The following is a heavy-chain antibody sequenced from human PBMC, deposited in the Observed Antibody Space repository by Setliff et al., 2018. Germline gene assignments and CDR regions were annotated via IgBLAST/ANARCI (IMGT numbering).Heavy chain of an antibody. J-gene: IGHJ4*02. CDR1: GFSISSGYY. V-gene: IGHV4-38-2*01. CDR3: ARTGTYRYFDS. D-gene: IGHD1-7*01. CDR2: INYSGIT. Sequence: SETLSLTCAVSGFSISSGYYWGWIRQPPGKGLEWIGSINYSGITYYSPSLKSRVIVSVDTSKNQFSLKLSSVTAAGTAVYYCARTGTYRYFDSWGQGIRVTVSS.